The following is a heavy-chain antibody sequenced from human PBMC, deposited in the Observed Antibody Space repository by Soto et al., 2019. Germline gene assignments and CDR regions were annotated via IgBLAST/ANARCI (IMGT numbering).Heavy chain of an antibody. D-gene: IGHD6-13*01. V-gene: IGHV1-18*01. CDR1: GYTFTNYG. Sequence: ASVKVSCKASGYTFTNYGISWVRQAPGQGLEWMGRVLPFLDETNYSQRLQGRVTITTDRSATTAYMELSSLTFEDTAVYYCARDRKNSNWPNFDSWGPGTLVTVSS. CDR3: ARDRKNSNWPNFDS. J-gene: IGHJ4*02. CDR2: VLPFLDET.